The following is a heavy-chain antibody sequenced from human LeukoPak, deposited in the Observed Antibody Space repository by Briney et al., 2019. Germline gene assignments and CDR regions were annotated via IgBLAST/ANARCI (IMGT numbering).Heavy chain of an antibody. D-gene: IGHD6-19*01. J-gene: IGHJ4*02. Sequence: SETLSLTRTVSGGSVSNNHWSWIRQSTEKGLEWIGYAYDSGISNYNPSLESRVTLSVDTSKNQFSLRLTSVTAADTAVYFCARRAGTGTPVYFDYWGQGVLVTVSS. CDR3: ARRAGTGTPVYFDY. CDR1: GGSVSNNH. V-gene: IGHV4-59*02. CDR2: AYDSGIS.